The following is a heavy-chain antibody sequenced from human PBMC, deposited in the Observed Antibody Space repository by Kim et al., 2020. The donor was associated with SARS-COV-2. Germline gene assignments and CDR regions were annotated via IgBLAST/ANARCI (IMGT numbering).Heavy chain of an antibody. J-gene: IGHJ4*02. V-gene: IGHV4-39*02. D-gene: IGHD1-26*01. CDR2: ISYSGST. Sequence: SETLSLTCTVSGDSISSSSYYWGWIRQPPGKGLEWIGSISYSGSTYYKPSLKSRVAISVDTSKNHFSLKLRSVTAADTAVYYCGSSLLLNSGTYWSYFDQWGQGTLVTVSS. CDR1: GDSISSSSYY. CDR3: GSSLLLNSGTYWSYFDQ.